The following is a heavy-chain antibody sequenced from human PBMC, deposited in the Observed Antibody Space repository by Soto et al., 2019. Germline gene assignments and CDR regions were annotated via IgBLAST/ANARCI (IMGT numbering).Heavy chain of an antibody. CDR2: IYHRGTS. Sequence: QLQLQESGSGLVKPSETLSLTCTGSGGSVSSGAYSWSWIRLPPGKRLEWIGYIYHRGTSHYNPFIRSRVTLSVDRSRNQFSLNLRAVTAADTAVYYCARTLDYGGSAGTNWFDPWGQGTLVTVSS. CDR1: GGSVSSGAYS. V-gene: IGHV4-30-2*01. D-gene: IGHD2-15*01. J-gene: IGHJ5*02. CDR3: ARTLDYGGSAGTNWFDP.